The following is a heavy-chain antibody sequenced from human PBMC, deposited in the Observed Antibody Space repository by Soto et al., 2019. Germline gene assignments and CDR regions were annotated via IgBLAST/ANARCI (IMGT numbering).Heavy chain of an antibody. CDR3: ARHDHSGWTFDY. CDR1: GGSISSYY. J-gene: IGHJ4*02. V-gene: IGHV4-59*01. Sequence: SETLSLTCTVSGGSISSYYWSWIRQPPGKGLEWIGYIYYSGSTNYNPSLKSRVTISVDTSKNQFSLKLSSVTAADTAVYYCARHDHSGWTFDYWGQGTLVTVSS. CDR2: IYYSGST. D-gene: IGHD5-12*01.